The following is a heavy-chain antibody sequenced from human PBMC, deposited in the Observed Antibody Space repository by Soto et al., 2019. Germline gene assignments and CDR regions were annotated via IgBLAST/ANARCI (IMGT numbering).Heavy chain of an antibody. Sequence: QVQLVQSGTEVKKPGASVKVSCKASGFTFSAYYIYWVRQAPGQGLEWIGWINPNSGGTNNAQTFQGRVTMTKDTPTSTVYMELSALIPDDTAVYYCARSLLDEYSSSWRSAYYGMDVWGQGTTVTVSS. CDR2: INPNSGGT. D-gene: IGHD6-13*01. J-gene: IGHJ6*02. V-gene: IGHV1-2*02. CDR3: ARSLLDEYSSSWRSAYYGMDV. CDR1: GFTFSAYY.